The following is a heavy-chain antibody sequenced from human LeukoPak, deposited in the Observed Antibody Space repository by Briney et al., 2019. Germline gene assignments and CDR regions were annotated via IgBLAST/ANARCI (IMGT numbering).Heavy chain of an antibody. V-gene: IGHV4-34*09. J-gene: IGHJ4*02. CDR3: ARVDDSSGYYYYFDY. Sequence: SETLSLTCAVYGGSFSGYYWSWIRQPPGKGLEWIGEINHSGSTNYNPSLKSRVTISVDTSKNQFSLKLSSVTAADTAVYYCARVDDSSGYYYYFDYWGQGTLVTVSS. D-gene: IGHD3-22*01. CDR2: INHSGST. CDR1: GGSFSGYY.